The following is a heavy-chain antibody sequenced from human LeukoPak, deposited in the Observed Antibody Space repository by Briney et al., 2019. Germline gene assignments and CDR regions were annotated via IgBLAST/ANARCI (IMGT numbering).Heavy chain of an antibody. D-gene: IGHD2-2*01. CDR1: GFIVSNNY. Sequence: PGGSLRLSCAASGFIVSNNYMSWVRQAPGKGLEWVSVIYSGGSTYYADSVKGRFTISRDNSKSTLYLQMNSLRAEDTAVYYCARGLVPDYYYYYYMDVWGKGTTVTVSS. CDR2: IYSGGST. CDR3: ARGLVPDYYYYYYMDV. J-gene: IGHJ6*03. V-gene: IGHV3-66*02.